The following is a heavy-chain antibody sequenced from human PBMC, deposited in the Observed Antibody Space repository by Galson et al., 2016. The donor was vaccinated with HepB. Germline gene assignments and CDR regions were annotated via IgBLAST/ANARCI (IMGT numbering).Heavy chain of an antibody. CDR3: VEQRKGAPYGMDV. J-gene: IGHJ6*02. CDR1: GDSVSSNSAA. Sequence: CAISGDSVSSNSAAWNWIRRSPSRGLEWLGRIYYRSKWYNDYAVSVKSRIIVNPDTSKNQFSLQLNSVTPEDTAVYYCVEQRKGAPYGMDVWGQGTTVTVSS. CDR2: IYYRSKWYN. V-gene: IGHV6-1*01. D-gene: IGHD1/OR15-1a*01.